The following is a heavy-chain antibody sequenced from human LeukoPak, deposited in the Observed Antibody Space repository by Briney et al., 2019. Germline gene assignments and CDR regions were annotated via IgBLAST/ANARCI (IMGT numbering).Heavy chain of an antibody. V-gene: IGHV4-34*12. D-gene: IGHD6-19*01. CDR1: GGSFSGYY. CDR3: ASGYSSGWDYFDY. J-gene: IGHJ4*02. CDR2: IIHSGGT. Sequence: PSETLSLTCAVYGGSFSGYYWSWIRQPPGKGLDWIGEIIHSGGTNYNPSLKSRVPISVDTSKNQFSLNLTSINAADTAVYYCASGYSSGWDYFDYWGQGTLVTVSS.